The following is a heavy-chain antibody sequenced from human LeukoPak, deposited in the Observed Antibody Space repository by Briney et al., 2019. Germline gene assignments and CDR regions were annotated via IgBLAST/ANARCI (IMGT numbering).Heavy chain of an antibody. J-gene: IGHJ4*02. CDR1: GGSISSYY. D-gene: IGHD2-15*01. CDR3: ARDAVYIKVDVVVVAATRYYFDY. CDR2: IYYSGST. Sequence: SETLSLTCTVSGGSISSYYWSWIRQPPGKGLEWIGYIYYSGSTNYNPSLKSRVTMSVDTSKNQFSLKLSSVTAADTAVYYCARDAVYIKVDVVVVAATRYYFDYWGQGTLVTVSS. V-gene: IGHV4-59*12.